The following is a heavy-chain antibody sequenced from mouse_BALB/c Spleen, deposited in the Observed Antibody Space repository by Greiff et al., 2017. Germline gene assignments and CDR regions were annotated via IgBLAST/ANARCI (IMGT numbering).Heavy chain of an antibody. D-gene: IGHD4-1*01. CDR2: IDPANGNT. J-gene: IGHJ3*01. V-gene: IGHV14-3*02. CDR3: ARLLTGTFAY. Sequence: EVKLVESGAELVKPGASVKLSCTASGFNIKDTYMHWVKQRPEQGLEWIGRIDPANGNTKYDPKFQGKATITADTSSNTAYLQLSSLTSEDTAVYYCARLLTGTFAYWGQGTLVTVSA. CDR1: GFNIKDTY.